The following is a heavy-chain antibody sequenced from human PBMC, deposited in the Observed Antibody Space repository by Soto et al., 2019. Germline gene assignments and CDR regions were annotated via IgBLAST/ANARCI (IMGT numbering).Heavy chain of an antibody. CDR1: GYIFITYG. CDR3: ARDSDGSGSYYTGY. Sequence: QVQLVQSGAEVKKPGASVKVSCKASGYIFITYGISWVRQAPGQGLEWMGRISTYNGNTNYAQNLQGRVTMTADTSTNTAYMELRSLRSDDTAVYYCARDSDGSGSYYTGYWGPGTLVTVSS. V-gene: IGHV1-18*01. J-gene: IGHJ4*02. CDR2: ISTYNGNT. D-gene: IGHD3-10*01.